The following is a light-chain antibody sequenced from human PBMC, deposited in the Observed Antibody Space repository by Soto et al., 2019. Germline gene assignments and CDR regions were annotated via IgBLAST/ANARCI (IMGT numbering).Light chain of an antibody. CDR1: SSDVGGYNY. Sequence: QSALTQPASVSGSPGQSITISCTGTSSDVGGYNYVSWYQQHPGKAPKLMIYEVSNRPSGVSNRFSGSKSGNTASLTISGPQAEDEADYYCTSKTSSTYVVFGGGTKVTVL. J-gene: IGLJ2*01. CDR3: TSKTSSTYVV. CDR2: EVS. V-gene: IGLV2-14*01.